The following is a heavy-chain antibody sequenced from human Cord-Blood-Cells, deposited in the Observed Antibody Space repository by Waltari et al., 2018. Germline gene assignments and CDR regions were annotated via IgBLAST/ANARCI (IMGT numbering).Heavy chain of an antibody. V-gene: IGHV3-73*02. D-gene: IGHD7-27*01. CDR2: IRSKANRYAT. CDR1: GFTFSGSA. CDR3: TRLGNAFDI. Sequence: EVQLVESGGGLVQPGGSLKLSCAASGFTFSGSAMHWVRQASGKGLEGVSRIRSKANRYATAYAASVKGRFTISRDDSKNTAYLQMNSLKAEDTAVYYCTRLGNAFDIWGQGTMVTVSS. J-gene: IGHJ3*02.